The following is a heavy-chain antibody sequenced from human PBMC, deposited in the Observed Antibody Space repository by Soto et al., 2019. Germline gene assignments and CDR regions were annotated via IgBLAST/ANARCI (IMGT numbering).Heavy chain of an antibody. CDR2: ISGSGNHT. Sequence: PGGSLRLSCAASGFTVSSNYMSWVRQAPGKGLEWLEWVSSISGSGNHTYFADSVKGRFTISRDNAKNTLYLQMNSLRVEDAAVYYCATNCSSTNCWRYWGQGTLVTVSS. CDR1: GFTVSSNY. J-gene: IGHJ4*02. D-gene: IGHD2-2*01. V-gene: IGHV3-23*01. CDR3: ATNCSSTNCWRY.